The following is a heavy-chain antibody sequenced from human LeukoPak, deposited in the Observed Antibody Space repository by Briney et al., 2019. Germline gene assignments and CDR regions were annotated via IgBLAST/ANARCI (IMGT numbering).Heavy chain of an antibody. CDR1: GFTFSSYG. Sequence: PGGSLRLSCAASGFTFSSYGMHWVRQAPGKGLEWVSYISSSGSAIYYADSVKGRFTISRDNAKNSLYLQMNSLRAEDTAVYYCATDDYGGNSVGERDYWGQGTLVTVSS. CDR2: ISSSGSAI. CDR3: ATDDYGGNSVGERDY. V-gene: IGHV3-48*04. J-gene: IGHJ4*02. D-gene: IGHD4-23*01.